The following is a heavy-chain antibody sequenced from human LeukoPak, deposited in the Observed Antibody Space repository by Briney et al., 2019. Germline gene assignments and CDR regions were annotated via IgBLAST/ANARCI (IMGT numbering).Heavy chain of an antibody. J-gene: IGHJ6*03. Sequence: ASVKVSCKASGYTFTDYYMHWVRQAPGQGLEWMGRMNPNSGSANYAQKFQDRVTMTRDTSINTAYMELRRLRSDDTAVYYCARPAVAGYYYMDVWGKGTTVTVSS. CDR1: GYTFTDYY. V-gene: IGHV1-2*06. CDR3: ARPAVAGYYYMDV. CDR2: MNPNSGSA. D-gene: IGHD6-19*01.